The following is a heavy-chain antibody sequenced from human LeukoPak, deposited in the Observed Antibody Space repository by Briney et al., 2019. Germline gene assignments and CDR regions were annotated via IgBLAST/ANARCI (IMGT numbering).Heavy chain of an antibody. CDR1: GFTFSSYW. CDR3: ARGPLIAAAGTW. Sequence: GGSLRLSCAASGFTFSSYWMNWARQAPGKGLEWVASINHNGNVNYYVDSVKGRFTISRDNAKNSLYLQMSNLRAEDTAVYYCARGPLIAAAGTWWGQGTLVTVSS. D-gene: IGHD6-13*01. V-gene: IGHV3-7*03. CDR2: INHNGNVN. J-gene: IGHJ4*02.